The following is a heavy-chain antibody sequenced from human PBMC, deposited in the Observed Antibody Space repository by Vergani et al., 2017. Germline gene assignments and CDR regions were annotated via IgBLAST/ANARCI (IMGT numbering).Heavy chain of an antibody. CDR2: IIPILGIA. V-gene: IGHV1-69*04. CDR1: GGTFSSYA. CDR3: ARSEGGDYDNWFDP. D-gene: IGHD4-17*01. Sequence: QVQLVQSGAEVKKPGASVKVSCKASGGTFSSYAISWVRQAPGQGLEWMGRIIPILGIANYAQKFQGRVTITADKSTSTAYMELSRLRSDDTAVYYCARSEGGDYDNWFDPWGQGTLVTVSS. J-gene: IGHJ5*02.